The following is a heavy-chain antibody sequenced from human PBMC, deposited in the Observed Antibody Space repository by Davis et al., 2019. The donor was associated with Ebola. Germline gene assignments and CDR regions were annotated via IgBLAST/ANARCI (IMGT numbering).Heavy chain of an antibody. Sequence: SVKVSCKASGGTFSSYAISWVRQAPGQGLEWMGGIIPIFGTANYAQKFQGRVTITADESTSTAYMELSSLRSDDTAVYYCARWDIVVVPAAIFFDYWGQGTLVTVSS. CDR2: IIPIFGTA. V-gene: IGHV1-69*13. CDR1: GGTFSSYA. D-gene: IGHD2-2*02. CDR3: ARWDIVVVPAAIFFDY. J-gene: IGHJ4*02.